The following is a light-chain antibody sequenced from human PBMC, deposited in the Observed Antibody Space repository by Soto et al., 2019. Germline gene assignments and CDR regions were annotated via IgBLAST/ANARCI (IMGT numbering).Light chain of an antibody. V-gene: IGKV3-11*01. Sequence: EIVLTHSPATLSLSPWERATLSCRASQSVSSYLAWYQQKPGQAPRLLIYDASNRATGIPARFSGSGSGTDFTLTISSLEPEDFAVYYCQQYGSSGTFGQGTKVDI. CDR2: DAS. J-gene: IGKJ1*01. CDR3: QQYGSSGT. CDR1: QSVSSY.